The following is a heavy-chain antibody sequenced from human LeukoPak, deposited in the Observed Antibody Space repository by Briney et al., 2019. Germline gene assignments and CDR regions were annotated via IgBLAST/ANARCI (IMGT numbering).Heavy chain of an antibody. CDR2: ISAYNGNT. D-gene: IGHD3-10*01. V-gene: IGHV1-18*01. J-gene: IGHJ4*02. CDR3: ARGYYYGSGRIGLDY. Sequence: EASVKVSCKASGYTFTSYGISWVRQAPGQGLEWMGWISAYNGNTNYAQKLQGRVTMTTDTSTSTAYMELRSLGSDDTAVYYCARGYYYGSGRIGLDYWGQGTLVTVSS. CDR1: GYTFTSYG.